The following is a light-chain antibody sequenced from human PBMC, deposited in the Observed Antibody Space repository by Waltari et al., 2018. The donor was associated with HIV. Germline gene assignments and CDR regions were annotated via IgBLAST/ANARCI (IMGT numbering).Light chain of an antibody. V-gene: IGKV3-15*01. CDR1: QSVSRG. CDR3: QQYNNWPWT. CDR2: GSS. J-gene: IGKJ1*01. Sequence: EIVMTQSPATLSVSPGERPTLSSRASQSVSRGLAWFHQKPGQGPRLLMYGSSIRANDIPARFSGSGSGTEFTLTINNLQSEDFAIYYCQQYNNWPWTFGQGTKVEI.